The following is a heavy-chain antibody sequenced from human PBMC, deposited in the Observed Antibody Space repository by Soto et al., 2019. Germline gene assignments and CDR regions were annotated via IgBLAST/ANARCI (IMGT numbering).Heavy chain of an antibody. Sequence: GGSLRLSCAASGFTFSSYAMHWVRQAPGKGLEWVAVISYDGSNKYYADSVKGRFTISRDNSKNTLYLQMNSLRAEDTAVYYCARDLGGWPDYWGQGTLVTVAS. CDR2: ISYDGSNK. CDR1: GFTFSSYA. J-gene: IGHJ4*02. D-gene: IGHD2-15*01. V-gene: IGHV3-30-3*01. CDR3: ARDLGGWPDY.